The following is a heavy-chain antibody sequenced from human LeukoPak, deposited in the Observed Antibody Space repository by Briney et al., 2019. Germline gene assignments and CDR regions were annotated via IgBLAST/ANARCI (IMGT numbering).Heavy chain of an antibody. Sequence: KTSETLSLTCAVYGVSFSGYYWSWIRQPPGKGLEWIGEINHSGSTNYNPSLKSRVTISVDTSKNQFSLKLSFVTAADTAVHYCARGLRFLVVWGQGTTVTVSS. CDR1: GVSFSGYY. V-gene: IGHV4-34*01. CDR3: ARGLRFLVV. J-gene: IGHJ6*02. CDR2: INHSGST. D-gene: IGHD3-3*01.